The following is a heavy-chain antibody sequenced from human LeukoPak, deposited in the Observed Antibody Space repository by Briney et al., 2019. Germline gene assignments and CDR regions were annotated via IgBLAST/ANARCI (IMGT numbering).Heavy chain of an antibody. CDR3: ARGGLGYCSGGSCSHEYFQH. J-gene: IGHJ1*01. V-gene: IGHV4-34*01. Sequence: PSETLSLTCVVYGGCVLGYYWSWLGPPPGKVLEWIGEINHSECTNYNPSLKSRVTISLDTPKNQFSLKLSSVTAADTGVYYCARGGLGYCSGGSCSHEYFQHWGQGTLVTVSS. D-gene: IGHD2-15*01. CDR2: INHSECT. CDR1: GGCVLGYY.